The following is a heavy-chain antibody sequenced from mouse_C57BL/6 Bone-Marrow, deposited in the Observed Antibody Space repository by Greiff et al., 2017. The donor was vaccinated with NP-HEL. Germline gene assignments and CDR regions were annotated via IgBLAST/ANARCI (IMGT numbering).Heavy chain of an antibody. CDR1: GFTFSDYG. Sequence: EVKVVESGGGLVKPGGSLNLSCAASGFTFSDYGMHWVRQAPEKGLEWVAYISSGSSTIYYADPVKGRFTISRDNVNNTLCLQMTSLRSEDTAMYDFAWVTGTWYFDVWGTGTTVTVSS. D-gene: IGHD4-1*01. CDR2: ISSGSSTI. J-gene: IGHJ1*03. CDR3: AWVTGTWYFDV. V-gene: IGHV5-17*01.